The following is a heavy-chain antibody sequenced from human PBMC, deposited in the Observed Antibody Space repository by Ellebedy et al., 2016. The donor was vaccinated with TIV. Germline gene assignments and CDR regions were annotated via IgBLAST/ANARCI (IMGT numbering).Heavy chain of an antibody. CDR3: VRSVEFLTMDHVF. V-gene: IGHV3-21*01. J-gene: IGHJ4*02. CDR2: ITSTSDYI. Sequence: GGSLRLSXAASGFSLNYYTMNWVRQAPGKGLEWVSSITSTSDYIYYADSLTGRFTISRDNAKNSLYLQMNSLRAEDTAIYYCVRSVEFLTMDHVFWGQGTLVTVSS. D-gene: IGHD5-24*01. CDR1: GFSLNYYT.